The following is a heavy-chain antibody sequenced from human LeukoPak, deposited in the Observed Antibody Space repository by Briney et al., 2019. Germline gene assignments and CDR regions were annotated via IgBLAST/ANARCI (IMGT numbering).Heavy chain of an antibody. J-gene: IGHJ4*02. CDR2: ISSSSSYI. V-gene: IGHV3-21*01. CDR1: GFTFSSCS. D-gene: IGHD4-17*01. Sequence: GGSLRLSCAASGFTFSSCSMNWVRQAPGKGLEWVSSISSSSSYIYYADSVKGRFTISRDNAKNSLYLQMNSLRAEDTAVYYCASLYGDQVPYWGQGTLVTVSS. CDR3: ASLYGDQVPY.